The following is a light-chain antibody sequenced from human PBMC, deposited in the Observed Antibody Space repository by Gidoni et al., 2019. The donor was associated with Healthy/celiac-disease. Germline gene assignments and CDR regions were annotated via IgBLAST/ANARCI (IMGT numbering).Light chain of an antibody. CDR3: HQYRNWPSLT. CDR1: QAINSN. Sequence: EVVMTQSPAIVSVSPGDTATLSCRASQAINSNLAWYQQRPGQAPRLLIYGASTRATGLPARFSGSGSGTEFTLTISSLQFEDFAVYYCHQYRNWPSLTFGGGTKVDIK. CDR2: GAS. V-gene: IGKV3-15*01. J-gene: IGKJ4*01.